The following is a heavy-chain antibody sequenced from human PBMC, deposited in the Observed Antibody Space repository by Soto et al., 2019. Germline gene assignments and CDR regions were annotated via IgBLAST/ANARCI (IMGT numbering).Heavy chain of an antibody. CDR3: ARAGS. CDR2: ISSSSSSI. CDR1: GFTFSSYN. J-gene: IGHJ5*02. V-gene: IGHV3-48*01. Sequence: EVQLVESGGGLVQPGGSLTLTCAASGFTFSSYNMNWVSQAPGKGLEWVSYISSSSSSIYYADSVKGRFTISRDNAKSSLYLQMSSLRAEDTAVYYCARAGSWGQGTLVTVSS.